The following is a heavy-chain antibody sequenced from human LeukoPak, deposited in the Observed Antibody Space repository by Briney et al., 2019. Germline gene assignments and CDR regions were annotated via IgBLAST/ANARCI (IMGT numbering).Heavy chain of an antibody. Sequence: GASVKVSCKASGYTFTGYYMHWVRQAPGQGLEWMGWINPNSGGTNYTQKFQGRVTMTRDTSISTAYMELSRLRSDDTAVYYCARDGIAAAVSPYSYYGMDVWGQGTTATVSS. J-gene: IGHJ6*02. D-gene: IGHD6-13*01. CDR3: ARDGIAAAVSPYSYYGMDV. V-gene: IGHV1-2*02. CDR2: INPNSGGT. CDR1: GYTFTGYY.